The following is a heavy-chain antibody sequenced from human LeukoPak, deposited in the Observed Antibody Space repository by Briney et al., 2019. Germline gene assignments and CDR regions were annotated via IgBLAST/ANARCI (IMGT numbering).Heavy chain of an antibody. V-gene: IGHV1-8*03. CDR3: ATSTMPCSSTSCYYPRASVYHYYMDV. CDR2: MNPNSGNT. D-gene: IGHD2-2*01. Sequence: ASVKVSCKASGYTFTSYDINWVRQATGQGLEWMGWMNPNSGNTGYAQKFQGRVTITRNTSISTAYMELSSLRSEDTAVYYCATSTMPCSSTSCYYPRASVYHYYMDVWGKGTTVTVSS. J-gene: IGHJ6*03. CDR1: GYTFTSYD.